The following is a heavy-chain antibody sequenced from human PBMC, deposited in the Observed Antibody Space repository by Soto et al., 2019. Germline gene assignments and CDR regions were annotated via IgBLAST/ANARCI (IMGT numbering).Heavy chain of an antibody. V-gene: IGHV3-23*01. CDR3: ATDRGYYDGSGYRRNYFDY. Sequence: DVQLLESGGGVVQPGGSLRLSCAVSGLTFTTNAMNWVRQAPGKGLEWVSAISRSGGTTYYADSVKARFTISRDNSKNTLYLQMNSLRAEDTAVYDCATDRGYYDGSGYRRNYFDYWGQGTLVTVSS. CDR1: GLTFTTNA. CDR2: ISRSGGTT. J-gene: IGHJ4*02. D-gene: IGHD3-22*01.